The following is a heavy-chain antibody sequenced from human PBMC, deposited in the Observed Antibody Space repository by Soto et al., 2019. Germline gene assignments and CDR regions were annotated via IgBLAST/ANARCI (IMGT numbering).Heavy chain of an antibody. Sequence: ASVKVSCKASGYTFTSYGISWVRQAPGQGLEWMGWISAYNGNTNYAQKLQGRVTMTTDTSTSTAYMELRSLRSDDTAVFYCAREPKGSLGYWGGGKCTHVFDIWGKGTMVTVSS. CDR2: ISAYNGNT. CDR3: AREPKGSLGYWGGGKCTHVFDI. V-gene: IGHV1-18*01. D-gene: IGHD2-15*01. CDR1: GYTFTSYG. J-gene: IGHJ3*02.